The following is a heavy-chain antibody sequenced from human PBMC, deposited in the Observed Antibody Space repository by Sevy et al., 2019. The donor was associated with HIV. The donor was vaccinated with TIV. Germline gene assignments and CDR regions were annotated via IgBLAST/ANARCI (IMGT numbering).Heavy chain of an antibody. CDR2: INHSGST. CDR3: ARAASSSWYVFDY. Sequence: SETLSLTCAVYGGSFSGYYWSWIRQPPGKGLEWIGEINHSGSTNYNPSLKSRVTISADTSKNQFSLKLSHVTAADTAVYYCARAASSSWYVFDYWGQGTLVTVSS. D-gene: IGHD6-13*01. CDR1: GGSFSGYY. J-gene: IGHJ4*02. V-gene: IGHV4-34*01.